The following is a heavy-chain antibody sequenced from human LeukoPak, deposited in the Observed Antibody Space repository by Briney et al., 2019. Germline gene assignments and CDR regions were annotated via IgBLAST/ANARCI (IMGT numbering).Heavy chain of an antibody. Sequence: GGSLRLSCAASGFTFSSYTMSWVRQAPGKGLEWVANIKQDGSEKYYVDSVKGRFTISRDNAKNSLYLQMNSLRAEDTAMYYCARDSAGNDYWGQGTLVTVSS. J-gene: IGHJ4*02. D-gene: IGHD6-13*01. CDR1: GFTFSSYT. CDR3: ARDSAGNDY. V-gene: IGHV3-7*01. CDR2: IKQDGSEK.